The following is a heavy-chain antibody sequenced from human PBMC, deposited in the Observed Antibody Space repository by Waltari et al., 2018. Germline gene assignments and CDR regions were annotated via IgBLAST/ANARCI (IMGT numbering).Heavy chain of an antibody. CDR3: ARDSSINYYDSSGYYPHDY. CDR2: VFSSGNI. D-gene: IGHD3-22*01. Sequence: QVQLQESGPGLVKPSETLSLTCTVSGGSISSYYWSWIRQPPGKGLEWIGRVFSSGNINYNPSLKSRVTMSIDTSKNQFSLRLSSVTAADTAIYYCARDSSINYYDSSGYYPHDYWGQGTLVTVSS. V-gene: IGHV4-4*07. J-gene: IGHJ4*02. CDR1: GGSISSYY.